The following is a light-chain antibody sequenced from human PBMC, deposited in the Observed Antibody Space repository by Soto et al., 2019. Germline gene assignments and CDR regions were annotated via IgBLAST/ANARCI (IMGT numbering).Light chain of an antibody. CDR3: QQYNNWPLT. J-gene: IGKJ4*01. Sequence: EIVLTQSPSALSVYPRDRATLSCMASQSVDNDLAWYQQKPGQPPRLLIYDASTRATGIPARFSGSQSGTEFTLTISSLLSEDFAGYSCQQYNNWPLTFAGGAKVDIK. CDR2: DAS. CDR1: QSVDND. V-gene: IGKV3D-15*01.